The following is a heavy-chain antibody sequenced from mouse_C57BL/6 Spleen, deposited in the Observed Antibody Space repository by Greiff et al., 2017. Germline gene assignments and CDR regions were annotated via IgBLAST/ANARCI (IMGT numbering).Heavy chain of an antibody. D-gene: IGHD2-1*01. CDR3: AREGGYGNYWYFDV. CDR1: GYTFTDYY. CDR2: IYPGSGNT. J-gene: IGHJ1*03. V-gene: IGHV1-76*01. Sequence: QVKLQQSGAELVRPGASVKLSCKASGYTFTDYYINWVKQRPGQGLEWIARIYPGSGNTYYNEKFKGKATLTAEKSSSTAYMQLSSLTSEDAAVYFCAREGGYGNYWYFDVWGTGTTVTVSS.